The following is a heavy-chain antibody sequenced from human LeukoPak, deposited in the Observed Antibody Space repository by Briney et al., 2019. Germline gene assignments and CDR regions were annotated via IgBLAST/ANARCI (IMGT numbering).Heavy chain of an antibody. CDR1: GYTFTSYG. CDR3: ARDGSHYDFWSGYYSLNWFDP. V-gene: IGHV1-18*01. Sequence: GASVKVSCKASGYTFTSYGISWVRQAPGQGLECMGWISAYNGNTNYAQKLQGRVTMTTDTSTSTAYMELRSLRSDDTAVYYCARDGSHYDFWSGYYSLNWFDPWGQGTLVTVSS. CDR2: ISAYNGNT. D-gene: IGHD3-3*01. J-gene: IGHJ5*02.